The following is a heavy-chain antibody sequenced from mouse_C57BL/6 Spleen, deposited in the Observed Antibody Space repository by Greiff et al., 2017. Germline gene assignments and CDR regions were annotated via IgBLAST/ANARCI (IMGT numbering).Heavy chain of an antibody. D-gene: IGHD4-1*02. J-gene: IGHJ3*01. CDR1: GYSITSGYY. V-gene: IGHV3-6*01. CDR3: ARASTGTSFVY. CDR2: ISYDGSN. Sequence: EVQVVESGPGLVKPSQSLSLTCSVTGYSITSGYYWNWIRQFPGNKLEWMGYISYDGSNNYNPSLKNRISITRDTSKNQFFLKLNSVTTDGTATYYWARASTGTSFVYWGQGTLVTVSA.